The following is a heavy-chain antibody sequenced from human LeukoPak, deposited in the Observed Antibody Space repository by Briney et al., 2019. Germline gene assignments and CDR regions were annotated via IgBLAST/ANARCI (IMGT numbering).Heavy chain of an antibody. J-gene: IGHJ4*01. V-gene: IGHV3-23*01. CDR3: AKRIVGWYQIDY. D-gene: IGHD6-19*01. Sequence: GGSLRLSCEASGFSFSAYALSWVRQAPGKGLEWVSAITGPGEGTWHADSVKGWFTTSRDNSQRTLYLQMNSLRVEDTAVYYCAKRIVGWYQIDYWGHGTLVTVSS. CDR1: GFSFSAYA. CDR2: ITGPGEGT.